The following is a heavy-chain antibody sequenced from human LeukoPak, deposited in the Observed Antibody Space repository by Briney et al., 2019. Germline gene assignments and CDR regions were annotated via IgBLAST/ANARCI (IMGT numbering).Heavy chain of an antibody. V-gene: IGHV1-2*02. CDR1: GYTFIDHY. Sequence: ASVKVSCKPSGYTFIDHYLHWVCHAPGQGLEWLGWIDPDTGDTNYPQKFQGRVTMTRDTSSSTAYMELNRLRSDDTAVYYCARAGHNSNSGGYDFWGLGTLVTVSS. CDR3: ARAGHNSNSGGYDF. CDR2: IDPDTGDT. J-gene: IGHJ4*02. D-gene: IGHD3-22*01.